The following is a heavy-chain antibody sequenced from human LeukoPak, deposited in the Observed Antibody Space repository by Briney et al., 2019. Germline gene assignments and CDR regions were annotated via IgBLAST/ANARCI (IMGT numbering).Heavy chain of an antibody. CDR2: IYHSGST. J-gene: IGHJ4*02. D-gene: IGHD1-26*01. V-gene: IGHV4-4*02. CDR3: ARAVRNTVWENYYFDH. Sequence: SETLSLTCAVSGGSISSSNWWSWVRQPPGKGLEWIGEIYHSGSTNYNPSLKSRVTISVDKSKNQFSLKLSSVTAADTAVYYCARAVRNTVWENYYFDHWGQGTLVTVSS. CDR1: GGSISSSNW.